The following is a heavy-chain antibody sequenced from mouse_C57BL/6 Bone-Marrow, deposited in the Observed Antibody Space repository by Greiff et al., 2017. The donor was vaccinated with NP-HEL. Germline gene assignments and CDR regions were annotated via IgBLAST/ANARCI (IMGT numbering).Heavy chain of an antibody. Sequence: VQLQQSGPELVKPGASVKISCKASGYAFSSSWMNWVKQRPGKGLEWIGRIYPGDGDTNYNGKFKGKATLTADKSSRTAYMQLSSLTSEDSAVYFCARRGYDGWYFDVWGTGTTVTVSS. CDR1: GYAFSSSW. D-gene: IGHD2-2*01. V-gene: IGHV1-82*01. CDR3: ARRGYDGWYFDV. J-gene: IGHJ1*03. CDR2: IYPGDGDT.